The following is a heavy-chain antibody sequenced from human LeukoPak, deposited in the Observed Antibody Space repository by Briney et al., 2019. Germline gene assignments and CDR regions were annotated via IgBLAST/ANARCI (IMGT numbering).Heavy chain of an antibody. J-gene: IGHJ6*03. CDR1: GYTFTGYY. D-gene: IGHD2-2*02. V-gene: IGHV1-2*02. CDR2: INPNSGGT. CDR3: ARSAAIHYYYMDV. Sequence: ASVKVSCKASGYTFTGYYMHWVRQAPGQGLEWMGWINPNSGGTNYAQKFQGRVTMTRDTSTSTAYMELRSLRSDDTAVYYCARSAAIHYYYMDVWNKGTTVTV.